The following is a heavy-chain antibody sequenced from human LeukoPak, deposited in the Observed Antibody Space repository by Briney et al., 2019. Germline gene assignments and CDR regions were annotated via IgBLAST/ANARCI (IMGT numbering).Heavy chain of an antibody. CDR3: ANGRGRGYCSGGGCPPLDY. V-gene: IGHV3-23*01. CDR1: GFTFSSYA. CDR2: ISGSGGST. Sequence: GGSLRLSCAASGFTFSSYAMSWVRQAPGKGLEWVSAISGSGGSTYYADSVKGRFTISRDNSKNTLYLQMNSLRAEDTAVYYCANGRGRGYCSGGGCPPLDYWGQGTLVTVSS. D-gene: IGHD2-15*01. J-gene: IGHJ4*02.